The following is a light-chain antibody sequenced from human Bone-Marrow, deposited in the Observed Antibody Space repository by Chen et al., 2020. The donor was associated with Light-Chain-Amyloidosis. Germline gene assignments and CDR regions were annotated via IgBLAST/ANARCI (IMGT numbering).Light chain of an antibody. Sequence: ELVLTQSPGTLSLSPGERATLSCRASQSVSSSYLAWYQQKPGQAPRLLIDGASSRATGIPDRFSGSGSGTDFTLTISRLEPEDFAVYYCQQYGSSPPGITFGQGTRLEIK. CDR3: QQYGSSPPGIT. V-gene: IGKV3-20*01. J-gene: IGKJ5*01. CDR1: QSVSSSY. CDR2: GAS.